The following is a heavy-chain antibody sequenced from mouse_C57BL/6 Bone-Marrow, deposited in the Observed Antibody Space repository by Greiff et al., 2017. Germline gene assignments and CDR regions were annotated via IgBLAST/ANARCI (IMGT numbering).Heavy chain of an antibody. V-gene: IGHV1-53*01. Sequence: QVQLQQPGTELVKPGASVKLSCKASGYTFTSYWMHWVKQRPGQGLEWIGNINPSNGGTNYNEKFKSKATLTVDKSSSTADMQLSSLTSEDSAVYYCARYSPITTVVTYYYAMDYWGQGTSVTVSS. D-gene: IGHD1-1*01. CDR1: GYTFTSYW. CDR2: INPSNGGT. CDR3: ARYSPITTVVTYYYAMDY. J-gene: IGHJ4*01.